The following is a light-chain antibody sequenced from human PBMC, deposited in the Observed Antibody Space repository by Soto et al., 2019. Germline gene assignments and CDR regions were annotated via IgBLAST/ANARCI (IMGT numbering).Light chain of an antibody. J-gene: IGKJ2*01. V-gene: IGKV1-33*01. CDR2: DAA. CDR1: QDISNY. CDR3: QQYNSYPKT. Sequence: DIQMTQSPSSLSASVGDRVTITCQASQDISNYLSWYQQKPGKAPKLLIYDAANLQTGVPSRFSGGGSGTHFALTISGLQPDDLGTYYCQQYNSYPKTFGEGTKLDI.